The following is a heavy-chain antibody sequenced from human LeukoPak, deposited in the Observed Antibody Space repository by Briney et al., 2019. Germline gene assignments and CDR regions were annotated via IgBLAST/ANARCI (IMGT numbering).Heavy chain of an antibody. D-gene: IGHD6-19*01. V-gene: IGHV3-7*01. Sequence: GGSLRLSCAASRFAISSDWMNWVRQAPGKGQERVANIKQDGSEKYYVDPAKGRFTISRDNAKNSLSLQMNSLRAEDTAVYYCARIPRGSGWSFLDFWGQGTLVTVTS. CDR3: ARIPRGSGWSFLDF. CDR2: IKQDGSEK. J-gene: IGHJ4*02. CDR1: RFAISSDW.